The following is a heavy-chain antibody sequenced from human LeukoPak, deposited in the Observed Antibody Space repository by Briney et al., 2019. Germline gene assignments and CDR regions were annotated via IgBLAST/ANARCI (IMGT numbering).Heavy chain of an antibody. V-gene: IGHV4-59*01. CDR3: ARATYDGPLYFGY. D-gene: IGHD3-3*01. J-gene: IGHJ4*02. CDR1: GGSTSNYY. Sequence: SETLSLTCTVSGGSTSNYYWSWIRQPPGKGLEWIGYIYYSGSTSYNPSLKSRVAISVETSKNQFSVNLSSVTAADTAVYYCARATYDGPLYFGYWGQGTLVTVSS. CDR2: IYYSGST.